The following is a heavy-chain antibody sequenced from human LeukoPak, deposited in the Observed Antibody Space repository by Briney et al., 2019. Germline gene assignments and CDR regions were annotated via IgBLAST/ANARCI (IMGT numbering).Heavy chain of an antibody. V-gene: IGHV3-53*01. CDR3: AREGTAPRDAFDI. J-gene: IGHJ3*02. Sequence: PGGSLRLSCAASGFTFSSYWMSWVRQAPGKGLEWVSVIYSGGSTYYADSVKGRFTISRDNSKNTLYLQMNSLRAEDTAVYYCAREGTAPRDAFDIWGQGTMVTVSS. CDR2: IYSGGST. CDR1: GFTFSSYW. D-gene: IGHD5-18*01.